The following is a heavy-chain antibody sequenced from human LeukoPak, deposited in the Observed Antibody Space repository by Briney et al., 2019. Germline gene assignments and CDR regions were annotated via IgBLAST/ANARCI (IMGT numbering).Heavy chain of an antibody. CDR3: ARACSSTSRLPTDY. V-gene: IGHV4-39*07. D-gene: IGHD2-2*01. CDR1: GGSISSSSYY. Sequence: SETLSLTCTVSGGSISSSSYYWGCIRQPPGKGLEWIGSIYYSGSTYYNPSLKSRVTISVDTSKNQFSLKLSSVTAADTAVYYCARACSSTSRLPTDYWGQGTLVTVSS. CDR2: IYYSGST. J-gene: IGHJ4*02.